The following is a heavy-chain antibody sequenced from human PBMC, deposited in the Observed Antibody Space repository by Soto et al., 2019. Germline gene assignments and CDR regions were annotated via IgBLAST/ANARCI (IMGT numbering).Heavy chain of an antibody. D-gene: IGHD3-10*01. CDR3: AREAFGVLASWFDP. J-gene: IGHJ5*02. CDR1: GYIFTTYS. V-gene: IGHV1-18*04. Sequence: ASVKVSCKASGYIFTTYSITWVRQAPGQGLEWMGWVSASNGKTNYAQKFEDRVTMTTDTSTTTAYMELRSLRSDDTAVYYCAREAFGVLASWFDPWGQGTLVTVSS. CDR2: VSASNGKT.